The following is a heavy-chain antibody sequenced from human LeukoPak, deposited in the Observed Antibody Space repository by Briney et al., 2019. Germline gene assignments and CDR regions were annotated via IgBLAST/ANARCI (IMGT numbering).Heavy chain of an antibody. CDR2: ICSGGRT. CDR3: ARDPFGELSH. V-gene: IGHV3-53*01. CDR1: RLTVVNNY. D-gene: IGHD3-10*01. J-gene: IGHJ4*02. Sequence: PGGSLRLSCAASRLTVVNNYMSWVRQAPGEGLEWVSIICSGGRTSYPAPVKGRFSISRNNSQNHLVLQMNSLKTEEPAGIYWARDPFGELSHWGQGTLVTVAS.